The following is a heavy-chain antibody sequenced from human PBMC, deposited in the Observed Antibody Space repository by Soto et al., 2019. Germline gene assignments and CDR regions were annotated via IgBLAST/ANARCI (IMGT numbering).Heavy chain of an antibody. CDR1: GFSLRNARMG. D-gene: IGHD3-22*01. V-gene: IGHV2-26*01. CDR3: ARMLAVNYYYYYLDV. Sequence: KESGPVVVKPTETLTLTCTVSGFSLRNARMGVSWIRQPAGKAPEWLAHIVSNDEKSYNKSLQTRLTISKDTSKSQVVLTMTYMDPVDTATYFCARMLAVNYYYYYLDVWGEGTTVTVSS. J-gene: IGHJ6*03. CDR2: IVSNDEK.